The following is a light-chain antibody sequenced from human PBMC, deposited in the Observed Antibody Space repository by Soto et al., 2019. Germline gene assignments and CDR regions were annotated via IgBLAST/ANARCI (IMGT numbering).Light chain of an antibody. J-gene: IGLJ1*01. CDR2: DVN. V-gene: IGLV2-11*01. CDR3: CSYAGTYPLV. CDR1: SSDVGGYNY. Sequence: QYALTQPRSVSGSPGQSVTISCTGTSSDVGGYNYVSWYQQHTGKATKLMIFDVNKRPSGVPDRISGSKFGNTASLTISGIQTEDEADYYCCSYAGTYPLVFRSATKLNGL.